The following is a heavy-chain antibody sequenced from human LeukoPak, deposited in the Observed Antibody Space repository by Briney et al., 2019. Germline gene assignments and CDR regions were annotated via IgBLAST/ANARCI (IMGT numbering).Heavy chain of an antibody. CDR3: AKLSGWTGWFFDY. V-gene: IGHV3-23*01. CDR2: ISKSGDST. CDR1: GFTFSSYA. J-gene: IGHJ4*02. Sequence: GGSPRLSCAASGFTFSSYAINWVRQAPGKGLEWVSAISKSGDSTYYADSVKGRFTISRDNSKNTIYLQMNSLRVEDTAVYYCAKLSGWTGWFFDYWGQGTVVTVSS. D-gene: IGHD6-19*01.